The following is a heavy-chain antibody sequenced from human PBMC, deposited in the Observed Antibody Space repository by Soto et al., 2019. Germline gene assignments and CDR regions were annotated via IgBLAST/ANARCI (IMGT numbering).Heavy chain of an antibody. V-gene: IGHV3-23*01. CDR3: AKEADERAAFAFDI. CDR1: GFTFSSYA. CDR2: ISGSGSST. J-gene: IGHJ3*02. D-gene: IGHD6-25*01. Sequence: LRLSCAASGFTFSSYAVAWVRQAPGKGLEWVSAISGSGSSTYFADSVKGRFTISRDNSKNTLYLQMNSLRAEDTAVYYCAKEADERAAFAFDIWGQGTMVTVSS.